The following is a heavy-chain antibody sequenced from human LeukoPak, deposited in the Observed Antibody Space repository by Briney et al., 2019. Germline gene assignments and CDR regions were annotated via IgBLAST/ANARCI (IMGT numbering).Heavy chain of an antibody. V-gene: IGHV4-39*01. J-gene: IGHJ4*02. CDR2: IHYSGTT. Sequence: PSETLSLTCTVSGGSISTSSFYWGWIRQPPGKGLEWIGAIHYSGTTYYNSSLKSRVTMSVDTSKNQFSLSLSSVTAADTAVYYCWVIVSATKLDYWGQGTLVTVSS. CDR1: GGSISTSSFY. D-gene: IGHD2-21*01. CDR3: WVIVSATKLDY.